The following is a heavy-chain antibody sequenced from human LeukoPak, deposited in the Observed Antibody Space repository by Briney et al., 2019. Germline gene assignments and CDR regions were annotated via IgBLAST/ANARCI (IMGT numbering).Heavy chain of an antibody. D-gene: IGHD3-10*01. V-gene: IGHV4-38-2*02. J-gene: IGHJ4*02. CDR2: IYHTGST. CDR3: ARDRSTISIWFGQYYFDY. Sequence: SETLSLTCTVSGYSISSAYYWGWVRQPPGVGLEWIGSIYHTGSTFYNPSLKSRVTISFDTSKNQFSLNLSSVTAADTAVYYCARDRSTISIWFGQYYFDYWGQGTLVTVSS. CDR1: GYSISSAYY.